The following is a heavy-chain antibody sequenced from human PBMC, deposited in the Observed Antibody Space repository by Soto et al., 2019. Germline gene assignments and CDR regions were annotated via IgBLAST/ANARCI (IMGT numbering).Heavy chain of an antibody. V-gene: IGHV4-4*02. Sequence: SETLSLTCGVSGGYISSTNWWSWVRQPPGRGLEWIGEIHHSGTTNYNPSLKSRVTISVDKSKNQFSLNLNSVTAADTAVYYCARIGSFYYYGMDVWGQGTTVTVSS. CDR3: ARIGSFYYYGMDV. J-gene: IGHJ6*02. CDR1: GGYISSTNW. CDR2: IHHSGTT.